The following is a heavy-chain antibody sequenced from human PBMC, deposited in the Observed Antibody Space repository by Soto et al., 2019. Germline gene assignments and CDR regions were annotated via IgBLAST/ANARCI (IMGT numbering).Heavy chain of an antibody. J-gene: IGHJ6*02. CDR1: GYTFTSYA. Sequence: ASVKVSCKASGYTFTSYAMHWVRQAPGQRLEWMGWINAGNGNTKYSQKFQGRVTITRDTSASTAYMELSSLRSEDTAVYYCARDGRVRSPHYHGMDVWGPGTTAPVSS. V-gene: IGHV1-3*01. CDR3: ARDGRVRSPHYHGMDV. CDR2: INAGNGNT.